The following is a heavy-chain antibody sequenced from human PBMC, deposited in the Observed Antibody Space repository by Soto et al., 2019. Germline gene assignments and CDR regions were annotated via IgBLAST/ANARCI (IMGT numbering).Heavy chain of an antibody. CDR3: AAVVPPSGILERLGLDP. D-gene: IGHD3-3*01. V-gene: IGHV1-58*02. J-gene: IGHJ5*02. Sequence: SVKVSCKASGFTFTTSGIHWVRQARGQGLEWMGWIVVGSGNTKYNQKFQERVTLTRDMATDTAYMDLRSLTSADTAIYYCAAVVPPSGILERLGLDPWGQGTLVTVSS. CDR2: IVVGSGNT. CDR1: GFTFTTSG.